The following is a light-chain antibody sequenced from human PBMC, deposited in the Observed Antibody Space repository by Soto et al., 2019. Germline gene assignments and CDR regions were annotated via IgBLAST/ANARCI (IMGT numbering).Light chain of an antibody. CDR1: SSDVGAYDY. V-gene: IGLV2-14*01. Sequence: ALTQSASVSGSPGQSITISCTGTSSDVGAYDYVSWYQQHPGKAPKLMIYDVTNRPSGVSDRFSGSKSGNTASLTISGLHTEDEADYHCSSYTRSSTLVFGGGTKVTVL. CDR2: DVT. J-gene: IGLJ2*01. CDR3: SSYTRSSTLV.